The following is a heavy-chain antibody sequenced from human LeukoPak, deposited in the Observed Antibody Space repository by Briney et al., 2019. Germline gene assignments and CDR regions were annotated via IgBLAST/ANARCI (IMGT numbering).Heavy chain of an antibody. J-gene: IGHJ4*02. Sequence: SETLSLTCSVSGASISSYYWSWIRQPPGKGLEWIGYIYYSGSTNYNPSLKSRVTISVDTSKNQFSLKLSSVTAADTAVYYCARHEGGSYPLDYWGQGTLVTVSS. CDR2: IYYSGST. V-gene: IGHV4-59*08. CDR3: ARHEGGSYPLDY. CDR1: GASISSYY. D-gene: IGHD1-26*01.